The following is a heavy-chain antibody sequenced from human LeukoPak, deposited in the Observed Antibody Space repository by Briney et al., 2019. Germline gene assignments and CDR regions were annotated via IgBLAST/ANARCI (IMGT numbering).Heavy chain of an antibody. CDR2: IKQDGSEK. CDR3: AREAPFWQQRYFDY. V-gene: IGHV3-7*01. Sequence: QPGRSLRLSCAASGFTFSSYWMSWVRQAPGKGLEWVANIKQDGSEKYYVDSVKGRFTISRDNAKNSLYLQMNSLRAEDTAVYYCAREAPFWQQRYFDYWGQGTLVTVSS. CDR1: GFTFSSYW. D-gene: IGHD6-13*01. J-gene: IGHJ4*02.